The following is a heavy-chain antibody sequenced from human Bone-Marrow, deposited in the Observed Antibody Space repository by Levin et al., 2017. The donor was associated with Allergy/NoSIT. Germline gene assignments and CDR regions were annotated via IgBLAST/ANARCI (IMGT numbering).Heavy chain of an antibody. J-gene: IGHJ4*02. CDR2: IYDSGST. CDR1: GGSISNYY. CDR3: TRGGYYGIS. D-gene: IGHD3-22*01. Sequence: PSETLSLTCTVSGGSISNYYWSWIRQPPGKGLEWIGYIYDSGSTKYNPSLKSRVTISVDMSKNQFSLKLISVTAADTAVYYCTRGGYYGISWGQGTLVTVSS. V-gene: IGHV4-59*08.